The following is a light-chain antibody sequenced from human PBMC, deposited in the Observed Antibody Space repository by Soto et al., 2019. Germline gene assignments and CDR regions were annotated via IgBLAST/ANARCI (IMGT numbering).Light chain of an antibody. J-gene: IGKJ1*01. V-gene: IGKV3-20*01. CDR3: QHYANSVWT. CDR1: QSVSSSQ. CDR2: AAS. Sequence: IVLTQSPDTLSLSPGERATLSCRASQSVSSSQLVWYQQKPGQAPRLLIYAASSRATGITDRFSGSGSGTEFTLTGSELENEDSALYYCQHYANSVWTFGKGTKVEIK.